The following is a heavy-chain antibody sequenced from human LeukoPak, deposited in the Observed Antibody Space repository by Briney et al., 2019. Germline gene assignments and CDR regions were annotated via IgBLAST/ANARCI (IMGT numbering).Heavy chain of an antibody. D-gene: IGHD2-2*01. CDR1: GGSISSYY. CDR2: IYYSGST. V-gene: IGHV4-59*01. J-gene: IGHJ6*02. CDR3: ARSDYQLLDYYYGMDV. Sequence: SETLSLTCTVSGGSISSYYWGWIRQPPGKGLEWIGYIYYSGSTNYNPSLKSRVTISVDTSKNQFSLKLSSVTAADTAVYYCARSDYQLLDYYYGMDVWGQGTTVTVSS.